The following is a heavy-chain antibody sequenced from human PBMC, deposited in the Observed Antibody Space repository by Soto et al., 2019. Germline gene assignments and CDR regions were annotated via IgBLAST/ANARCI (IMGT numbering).Heavy chain of an antibody. V-gene: IGHV3-66*01. CDR2: IYSGGST. CDR1: GFTVSSNY. CDR3: ASEKKVVVLNDAFDI. D-gene: IGHD2-15*01. Sequence: PGGSLSLSCAASGFTVSSNYMSWVRQAPGKGLEWVSVIYSGGSTYYADSVKGRFTISRDNSKNTLYLQMNSLRAEDTAVYYCASEKKVVVLNDAFDIWGQGTMVTVSS. J-gene: IGHJ3*02.